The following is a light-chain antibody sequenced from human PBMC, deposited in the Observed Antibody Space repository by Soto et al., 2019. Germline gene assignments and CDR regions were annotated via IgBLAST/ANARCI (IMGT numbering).Light chain of an antibody. CDR3: QQYDSYLPT. J-gene: IGKJ1*01. CDR2: DVS. Sequence: IQVTQSPSTLSASVGDRVTITCRASQSISGRLAWYQKKPGKAPKILIYDVSSLESGVPSRFSGSGSGTEFTLTISSLQPDDFATYYCQQYDSYLPTFGQGTKVDIK. CDR1: QSISGR. V-gene: IGKV1-5*01.